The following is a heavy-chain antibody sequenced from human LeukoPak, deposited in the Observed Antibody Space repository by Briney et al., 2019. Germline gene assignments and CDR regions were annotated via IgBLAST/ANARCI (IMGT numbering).Heavy chain of an antibody. CDR3: ARGGGSDVDYYYYYYMDV. J-gene: IGHJ6*03. CDR2: ISGCGGST. V-gene: IGHV3-23*01. CDR1: GFTFSSYA. Sequence: GGSLRLSCAASGFTFSSYAMNWVRQAPGKGLEWVSGISGCGGSTYYAASVMGRFTISRDNSKNTLYLQMNSLRAEDTAVYYCARGGGSDVDYYYYYYMDVWGKGTPVTVSS. D-gene: IGHD3-16*01.